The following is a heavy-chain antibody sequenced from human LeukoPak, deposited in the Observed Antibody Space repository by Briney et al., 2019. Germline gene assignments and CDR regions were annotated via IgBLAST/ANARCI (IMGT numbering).Heavy chain of an antibody. Sequence: PSETLSLTCAVYGGSFSGYYWSWIRQPPGKGLEWIGEINHSGSTNYNPSLKSRVTISVDTSKNQFSLKLSSVTAADTAVYYCARSRSMVRGVMFYWGQGTLVTVSS. CDR1: GGSFSGYY. J-gene: IGHJ4*02. CDR3: ARSRSMVRGVMFY. D-gene: IGHD3-10*01. V-gene: IGHV4-34*01. CDR2: INHSGST.